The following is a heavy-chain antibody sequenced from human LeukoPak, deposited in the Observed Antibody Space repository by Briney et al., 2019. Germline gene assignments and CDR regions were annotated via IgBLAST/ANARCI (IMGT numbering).Heavy chain of an antibody. Sequence: GGSLRLSCAASGFTFSGYWMHWVRQAPGKGLVWVSRINSDGSTTSYADSVRGRFTISRDNAKNTLYLQMNSLRAEDTAVYYCARVIYSGWEGELSDWGQGTLVTVSS. V-gene: IGHV3-74*01. CDR2: INSDGSTT. J-gene: IGHJ4*02. CDR1: GFTFSGYW. D-gene: IGHD6-19*01. CDR3: ARVIYSGWEGELSD.